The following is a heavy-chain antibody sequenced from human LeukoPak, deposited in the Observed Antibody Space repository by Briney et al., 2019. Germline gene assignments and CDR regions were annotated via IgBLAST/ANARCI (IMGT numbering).Heavy chain of an antibody. CDR1: GFTFSSFW. CDR3: ARGVGPDY. V-gene: IGHV3-7*05. Sequence: GGSLRLSCAASGFTFSSFWMSWVRQAPGEGLEWVANIKPDGSDKYYVDSVKGRFTVSRDNAKNSLYLQMNSLRVEDTAVYYCARGVGPDYWGQGTLVTVSS. D-gene: IGHD3-10*01. J-gene: IGHJ4*02. CDR2: IKPDGSDK.